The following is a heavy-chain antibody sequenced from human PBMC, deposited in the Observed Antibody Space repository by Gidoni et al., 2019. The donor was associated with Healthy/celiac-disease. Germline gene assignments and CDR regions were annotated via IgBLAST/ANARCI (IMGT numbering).Heavy chain of an antibody. CDR1: AFTFSSYG. J-gene: IGHJ5*02. Sequence: QVQLVESGGGVVQPGRSLRLSCAASAFTFSSYGMHWVRQAPGKGLECVAVIWYDGSNKYYADSVKGRFTIARDNSKNTLYLQMNSLRAEDTAVYYCASAPDHNWFDPWGQGTLVTVSS. CDR3: ASAPDHNWFDP. V-gene: IGHV3-33*01. CDR2: IWYDGSNK.